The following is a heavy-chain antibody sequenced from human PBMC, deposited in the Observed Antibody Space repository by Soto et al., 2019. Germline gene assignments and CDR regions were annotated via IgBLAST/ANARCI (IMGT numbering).Heavy chain of an antibody. Sequence: QAELQESGPGLVKPSQTLSLTCTVSGGSISSGGHYWSWIRQHPGKGLEWIGYIYYSGSTYYNPSLKSRVTISLDTSQNQFSLRLTSVTAADTAVYYCARDERVQYFHMDVWGKGTTVTVSS. CDR2: IYYSGST. CDR1: GGSISSGGHY. V-gene: IGHV4-31*03. CDR3: ARDERVQYFHMDV. J-gene: IGHJ6*03. D-gene: IGHD3-9*01.